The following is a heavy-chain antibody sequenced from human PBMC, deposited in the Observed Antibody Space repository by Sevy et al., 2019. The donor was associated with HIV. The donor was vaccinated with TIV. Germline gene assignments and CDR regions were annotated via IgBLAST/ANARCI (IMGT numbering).Heavy chain of an antibody. J-gene: IGHJ6*02. Sequence: GGSLRLSCAASGFTFSRYWMSWVRQAPGKGLEWVANIKVDGSEKYYVDSVKGRFPISRDNAKNSLYLQINSLRAEDTAVYYCARDCSSTRCLWGMDVWGQGTTVTVSS. CDR3: ARDCSSTRCLWGMDV. D-gene: IGHD2-2*01. CDR2: IKVDGSEK. V-gene: IGHV3-7*03. CDR1: GFTFSRYW.